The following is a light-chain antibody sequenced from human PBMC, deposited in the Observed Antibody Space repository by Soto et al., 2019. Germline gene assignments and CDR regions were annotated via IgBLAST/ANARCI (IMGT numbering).Light chain of an antibody. CDR1: SSNIGAGYN. J-gene: IGLJ3*02. CDR2: GNS. CDR3: QSYDGSLSGWV. V-gene: IGLV1-40*01. Sequence: QSVLTQPPSVSGAPGQRVTISCTGSSSNIGAGYNEHWYQQLPGTAPKLLIYGNSNRPSGVPDRFSGSKSGTSASLAITGLQAEDEADYYCQSYDGSLSGWVFGGGTKLTVL.